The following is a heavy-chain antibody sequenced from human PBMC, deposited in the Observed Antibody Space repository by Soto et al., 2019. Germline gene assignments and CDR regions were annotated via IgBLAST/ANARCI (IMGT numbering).Heavy chain of an antibody. CDR3: TRRPKMGDAGVGPGDY. CDR1: GFAFTDAW. J-gene: IGHJ4*02. Sequence: EVKMVESGGGLVEPGGSLRLSCAASGFAFTDAWMNWVRQAPGKGLEWVGRIKDNAQGGTADYAAPVKGRFIMSRDDSKNTMYLQMYGLQTEDTGIYYCTRRPKMGDAGVGPGDYWGRGTLVAVSS. V-gene: IGHV3-15*07. CDR2: IKDNAQGGTA. D-gene: IGHD1-26*01.